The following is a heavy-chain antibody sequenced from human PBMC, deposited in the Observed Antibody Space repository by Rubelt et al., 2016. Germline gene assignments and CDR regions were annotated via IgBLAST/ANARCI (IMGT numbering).Heavy chain of an antibody. D-gene: IGHD5-12*01. Sequence: QVQLQQWGAGLLKPSETLSLSCAVYGGSFRDYYWSWIRQSLGKGLEWIGEINHSGSTNVNPSLKSRVTISVDTSKNQFSLKMRSVTAADAAVYSCARANNGYDYPWGQGTLVTVSS. J-gene: IGHJ5*02. CDR3: ARANNGYDYP. CDR2: INHSGST. V-gene: IGHV4-34*01. CDR1: GGSFRDYY.